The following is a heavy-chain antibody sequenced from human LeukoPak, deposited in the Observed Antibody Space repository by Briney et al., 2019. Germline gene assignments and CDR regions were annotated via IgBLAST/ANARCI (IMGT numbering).Heavy chain of an antibody. CDR2: VNTGVGTA. CDR3: ARETLGCGGDCFDY. D-gene: IGHD2-21*01. CDR1: GFSLSAYE. V-gene: IGHV3-48*03. Sequence: PGGSLRLSCTASGFSLSAYEVNWVRQAPGKGLEWISYVNTGVGTAFYADSVKGRSTISRDDAKNAVYLEMNSLRAEDTAIYYCARETLGCGGDCFDYWGQGALVTVSS. J-gene: IGHJ4*02.